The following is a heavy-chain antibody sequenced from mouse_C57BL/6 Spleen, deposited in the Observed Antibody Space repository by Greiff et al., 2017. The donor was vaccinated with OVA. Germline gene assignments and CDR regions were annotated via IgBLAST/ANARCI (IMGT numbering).Heavy chain of an antibody. Sequence: EVQLVESGPGLVKPSQSLSLTCSVTGYSITSGYYWNWIRQFPGNKLEWMGYISYDGSNNYNPSLKNRISITRDTSKNQFFLKLNSVTTEDTATYYCAKWGAMDYWGQGTSVTVSS. CDR1: GYSITSGYY. J-gene: IGHJ4*01. CDR2: ISYDGSN. CDR3: AKWGAMDY. V-gene: IGHV3-6*01. D-gene: IGHD1-3*01.